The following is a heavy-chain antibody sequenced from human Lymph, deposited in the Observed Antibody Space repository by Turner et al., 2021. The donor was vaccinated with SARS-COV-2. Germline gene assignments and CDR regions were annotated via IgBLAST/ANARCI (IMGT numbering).Heavy chain of an antibody. V-gene: IGHV3-48*02. Sequence: EVQLVESGGGLVQPGGSLRLLCAAPGFTFSSYSMNWVRQAPGKGLEWVSYISISSSTIYYADSVKGRFTISRDNAKNSLYLQMNSLRDEDTAVYYCARDRGGYGAYYYGMDVWGQGTTVTVSS. J-gene: IGHJ6*02. D-gene: IGHD2-15*01. CDR1: GFTFSSYS. CDR2: ISISSSTI. CDR3: ARDRGGYGAYYYGMDV.